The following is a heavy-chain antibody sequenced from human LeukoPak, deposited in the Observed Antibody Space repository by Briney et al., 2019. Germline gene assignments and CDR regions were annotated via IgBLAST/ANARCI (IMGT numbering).Heavy chain of an antibody. CDR1: GGSISSGSYY. Sequence: SETLSLTCTVSGGSISSGSYYWSWIRQAAGKGVEWIGRIYNGGSTNYNPSLKSRVTISVDTSKNQFSLKLSSVTDADTAVYYCARDIRGGSPYYFDSWGRGSLVSVSS. CDR2: IYNGGST. D-gene: IGHD2-15*01. V-gene: IGHV4-61*02. J-gene: IGHJ4*02. CDR3: ARDIRGGSPYYFDS.